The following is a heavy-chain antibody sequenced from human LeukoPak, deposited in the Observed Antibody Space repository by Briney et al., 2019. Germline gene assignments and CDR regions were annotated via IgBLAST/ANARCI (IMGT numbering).Heavy chain of an antibody. D-gene: IGHD3-22*01. J-gene: IGHJ4*02. V-gene: IGHV1-18*01. Sequence: ASVKVSCKASGYTFTGYGISWVRQAPGQGLAWMGWISAYNGNTNYAPKLQGRVTMTTDTSTSTAYMELRSLRSDDTAVYYCARVLAYYYDSSGYYPYFDYWGQGTLVTVSS. CDR1: GYTFTGYG. CDR2: ISAYNGNT. CDR3: ARVLAYYYDSSGYYPYFDY.